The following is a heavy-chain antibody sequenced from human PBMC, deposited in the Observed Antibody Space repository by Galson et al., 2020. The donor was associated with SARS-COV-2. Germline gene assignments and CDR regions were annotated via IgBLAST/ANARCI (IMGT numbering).Heavy chain of an antibody. D-gene: IGHD3-16*01. Sequence: KISCKVSGDTFSNYAFSWVRQAPGQGLEWMGGIMPIFGTTDYAQKFRGRVTITADESTSTAYMDLSSLRAEDTAVYFCAREGGGHRWFGMDVWGQGTTVTVS. CDR2: IMPIFGTT. CDR1: GDTFSNYA. V-gene: IGHV1-69*01. J-gene: IGHJ6*02. CDR3: AREGGGHRWFGMDV.